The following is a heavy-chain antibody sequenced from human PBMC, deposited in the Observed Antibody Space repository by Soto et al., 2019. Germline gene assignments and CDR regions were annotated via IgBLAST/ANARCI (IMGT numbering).Heavy chain of an antibody. Sequence: QVQLQESGPGLVKPSDTQSLTCAVSGYSISSSNWWGWIRQPPGKGLEWIGYIYYSGTTYYNPSLKSRVTMSVDTSKNQFSLKLTSMTAVDMAVYYCARREIQGPIDYWGQGTLVTVSS. V-gene: IGHV4-28*01. CDR3: ARREIQGPIDY. D-gene: IGHD1-26*01. CDR2: IYYSGTT. J-gene: IGHJ4*02. CDR1: GYSISSSNW.